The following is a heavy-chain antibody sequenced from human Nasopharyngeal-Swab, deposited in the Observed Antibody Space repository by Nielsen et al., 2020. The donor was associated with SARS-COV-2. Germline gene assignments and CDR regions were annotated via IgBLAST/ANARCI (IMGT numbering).Heavy chain of an antibody. V-gene: IGHV3-33*01. CDR2: IWYDGSNK. Sequence: GGSLRLSCAASGFTFSSYGMHWVRQAPGKGLEWVAVIWYDGSNKYYADSVKGRFTISRDNSKNTLYLQMNSLRAEDTAVYYCASPGLPSRIDPWGQGTLVTVSS. J-gene: IGHJ5*02. CDR3: ASPGLPSRIDP. D-gene: IGHD2-15*01. CDR1: GFTFSSYG.